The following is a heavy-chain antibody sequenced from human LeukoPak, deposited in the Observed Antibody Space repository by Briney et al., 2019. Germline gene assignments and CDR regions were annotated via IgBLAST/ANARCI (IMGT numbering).Heavy chain of an antibody. CDR1: AGSISNYY. D-gene: IGHD4-17*01. Sequence: SETLSLTCTVSAGSISNYYWSWIRQPPGKGLEWIGYISYSGSTNYNPSLKSRVTISVDTSKNQFSLKLSSVTAADTAVYYCASNDYGDFRTPDYFDYWGQGTLVTVSS. CDR3: ASNDYGDFRTPDYFDY. J-gene: IGHJ4*02. V-gene: IGHV4-59*12. CDR2: ISYSGST.